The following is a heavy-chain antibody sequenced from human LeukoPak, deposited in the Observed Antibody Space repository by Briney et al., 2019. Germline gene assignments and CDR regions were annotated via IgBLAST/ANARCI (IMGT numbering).Heavy chain of an antibody. Sequence: SETLSLTCTVSGGSISSGSYYWSWIRQPAGKGLEWIERIYTSGSTNYNPSLKSRVTISVDTSKNQFSLKLSSVTAADTAVYYCARDSTYYYGSGSYSRWFDPWGQGTLVTVSS. CDR2: IYTSGST. D-gene: IGHD3-10*01. CDR1: GGSISSGSYY. V-gene: IGHV4-61*02. CDR3: ARDSTYYYGSGSYSRWFDP. J-gene: IGHJ5*02.